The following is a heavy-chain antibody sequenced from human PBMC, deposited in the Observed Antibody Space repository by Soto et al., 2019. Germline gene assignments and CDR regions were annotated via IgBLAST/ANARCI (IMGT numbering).Heavy chain of an antibody. CDR2: ISAYNGNT. CDR3: ARTGSDYYDRFFDY. Sequence: ASVKVSCEASCYTFTSYGISWVRQAPGQGLEWMGWISAYNGNTNYAQKLQGRVTMTTDTSTSTAYMELRSLRSDDTAVYYCARTGSDYYDRFFDYWGQGTLVTVSS. V-gene: IGHV1-18*04. CDR1: CYTFTSYG. J-gene: IGHJ4*02. D-gene: IGHD3-22*01.